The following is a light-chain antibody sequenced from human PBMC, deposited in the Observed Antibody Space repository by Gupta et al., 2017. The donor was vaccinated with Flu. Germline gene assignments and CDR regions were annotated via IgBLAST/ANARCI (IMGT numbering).Light chain of an antibody. Sequence: QSVLTQPPSASETPGQKVTISCSGSGSNIGSNTVNWYQQVPGTAPRLLIYNNNQRPSGVPDRFSGSNSGTSASLAISGLQSEDEADYYCATWDDSLNGVVFGGGTTLAVL. CDR1: GSNIGSNT. CDR2: NNN. J-gene: IGLJ2*01. CDR3: ATWDDSLNGVV. V-gene: IGLV1-44*01.